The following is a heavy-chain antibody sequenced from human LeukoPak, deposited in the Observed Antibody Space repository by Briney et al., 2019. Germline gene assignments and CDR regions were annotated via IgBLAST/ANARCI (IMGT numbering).Heavy chain of an antibody. J-gene: IGHJ6*03. CDR1: GYTFTNYD. CDR3: ATTGLRYYYMDV. CDR2: MNPNSGNT. Sequence: ASVKVSCKASGYTFTNYDIDWVRQATGQGLEWMGWMNPNSGNTGYAQKFQGRVTMTRNTSISTAYMELSSLRSEDTAVYYCATTGLRYYYMDVWGKGTTVTVSS. D-gene: IGHD2-8*02. V-gene: IGHV1-8*01.